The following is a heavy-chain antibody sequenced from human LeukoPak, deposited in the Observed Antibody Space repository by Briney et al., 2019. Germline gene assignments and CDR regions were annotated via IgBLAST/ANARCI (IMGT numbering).Heavy chain of an antibody. CDR1: GFTFSSYE. J-gene: IGHJ5*02. CDR3: ARELRGYDILTGYTNWFDP. CDR2: ISSSGSTI. Sequence: QSGGSLRLSCAASGFTFSSYEMNWVRQAPGKGLEWVSYISSSGSTINYGDSVKGRFTISRDNAKNSVYLQMNSLRAEDTAVYYCARELRGYDILTGYTNWFDPWGQGTLVTVSS. D-gene: IGHD3-9*01. V-gene: IGHV3-48*03.